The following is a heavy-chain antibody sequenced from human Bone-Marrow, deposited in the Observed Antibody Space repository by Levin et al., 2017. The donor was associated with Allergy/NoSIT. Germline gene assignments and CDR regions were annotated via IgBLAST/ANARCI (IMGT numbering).Heavy chain of an antibody. CDR1: GFSLSNHD. Sequence: LSLTCVVSGFSLSNHDVHWVRQVKGKGLEWVSAIGFAGDTYYAASVKGRFTVSRDNAKNSCYLQMNSLRAGDTAVYYCAREAYNSDLDYWGQGALVTVSS. D-gene: IGHD1-1*01. CDR2: IGFAGDT. J-gene: IGHJ4*02. V-gene: IGHV3-13*01. CDR3: AREAYNSDLDY.